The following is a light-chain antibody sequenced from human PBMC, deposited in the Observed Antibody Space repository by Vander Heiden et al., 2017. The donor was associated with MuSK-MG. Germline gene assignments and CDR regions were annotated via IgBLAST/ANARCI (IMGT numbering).Light chain of an antibody. J-gene: IGLJ1*01. CDR2: SND. CDR1: SSNIGSNT. V-gene: IGLV1-44*01. CDR3: AAWDDSMNGYV. Sequence: SVLTPPPSASGTPGQRVTVSCSGGSSNIGSNTVIWYQQLPGTAPKRLIYSNDQRPSGVPDRFSGSKSGTSASLATSGLQSGDEADDFCAAWDDSMNGYVFGTGTKVTVL.